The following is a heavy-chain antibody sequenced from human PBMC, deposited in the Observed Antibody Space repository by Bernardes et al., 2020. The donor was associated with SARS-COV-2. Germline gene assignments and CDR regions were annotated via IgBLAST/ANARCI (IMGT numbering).Heavy chain of an antibody. CDR2: INSDGSST. J-gene: IGHJ2*01. D-gene: IGHD2-15*01. Sequence: VGSLRLSCAASGFTFSSYWIHWVRQAPGKGLVWVSLINSDGSSTYYADSVKGRFTISRDNAKNTLYLQMNSLRAEDTAVYYCARVKGYCSGGSCYPLRYFDLWGRGTLVTVSS. CDR1: GFTFSSYW. CDR3: ARVKGYCSGGSCYPLRYFDL. V-gene: IGHV3-74*01.